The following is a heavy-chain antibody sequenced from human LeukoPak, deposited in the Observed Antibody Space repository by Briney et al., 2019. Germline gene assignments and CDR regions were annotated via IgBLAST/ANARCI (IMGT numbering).Heavy chain of an antibody. J-gene: IGHJ4*02. Sequence: GGSLRLSCAASGFTLSSYAMHWVRQAPGKGLEWVAVISYDGSNKYYADSVKGRFTISRDNSKNTLYLQMNSLRAEDTAVYYCARDPDLLTGSPQYYFHYWGQGTLVTVSS. D-gene: IGHD3-9*01. CDR2: ISYDGSNK. CDR1: GFTLSSYA. V-gene: IGHV3-30*04. CDR3: ARDPDLLTGSPQYYFHY.